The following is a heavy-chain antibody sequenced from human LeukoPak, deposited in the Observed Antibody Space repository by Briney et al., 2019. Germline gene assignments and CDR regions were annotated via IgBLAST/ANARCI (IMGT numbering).Heavy chain of an antibody. V-gene: IGHV3-9*01. Sequence: SCKVSGYTLTELSMHWVRQAPGKGLEWVSGISWNSGSIGYADSVKGRFTISRDNAKNSLYLQMNSLRAEATALYYCAKDRAYGDYAGAFDIWGQGTMVTVSS. CDR3: AKDRAYGDYAGAFDI. J-gene: IGHJ3*02. CDR1: GYTLTELS. CDR2: ISWNSGSI. D-gene: IGHD4-17*01.